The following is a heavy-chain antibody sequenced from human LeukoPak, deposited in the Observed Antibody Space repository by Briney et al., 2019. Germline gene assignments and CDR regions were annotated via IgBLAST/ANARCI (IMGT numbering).Heavy chain of an antibody. CDR2: IYHSGST. V-gene: IGHV4-38-2*01. Sequence: PSETLSLTCAVSGYSISSGYYWGWIRQPPGKGLEWIGSIYHSGSTYYNPSLKSRVTISVDTSKNQFSLKLNSVTAADPAVYYCARGPDILTGYFNDAFDIWGQGTMVTVSS. J-gene: IGHJ3*02. D-gene: IGHD3-9*01. CDR1: GYSISSGYY. CDR3: ARGPDILTGYFNDAFDI.